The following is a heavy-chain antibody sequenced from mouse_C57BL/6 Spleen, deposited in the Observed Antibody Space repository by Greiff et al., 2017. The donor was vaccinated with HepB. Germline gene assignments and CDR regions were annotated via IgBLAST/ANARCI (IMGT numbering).Heavy chain of an antibody. J-gene: IGHJ1*03. Sequence: QVQLQQSGAELVKPGASVKLSCKASGYTFTSYWMQWVKQRPGQGLEWIGEIDPSDSYTNYNQKFKGKATLTVDTSSSTAYMQLSSLTSEDSAVYYCARRYYGFTYWYFDVWGTGTTVTVSS. D-gene: IGHD1-1*01. CDR2: IDPSDSYT. CDR1: GYTFTSYW. CDR3: ARRYYGFTYWYFDV. V-gene: IGHV1-50*01.